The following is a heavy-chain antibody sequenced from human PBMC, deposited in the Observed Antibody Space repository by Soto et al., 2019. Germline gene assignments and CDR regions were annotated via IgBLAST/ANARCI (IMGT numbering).Heavy chain of an antibody. V-gene: IGHV2-5*02. CDR2: IYWDDAK. J-gene: IGHJ6*02. CDR3: AQMDFDLYGMDV. Sequence: QITLTESGPTLVKPTQTLTLTCTFSGISLTNSGVGVSWIRQPPGKALEWLAVIYWDDAKHFSPSQKSKLTKAKDTSKNQVVLKQTNIASVDTATYFCAQMDFDLYGMDVWGQGTTVIVSS. D-gene: IGHD3-9*01. CDR1: GISLTNSGVG.